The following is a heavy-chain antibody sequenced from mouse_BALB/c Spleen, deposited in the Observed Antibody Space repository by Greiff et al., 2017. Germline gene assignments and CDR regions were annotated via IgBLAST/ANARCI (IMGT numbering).Heavy chain of an antibody. CDR1: GYAFTSYN. CDR2: IYPYNGGT. CDR3: AREADGYYVAY. D-gene: IGHD2-3*01. V-gene: IGHV1S29*02. Sequence: VQLQQSGPELVKPGASVKVSCKASGYAFTSYNMHWVKQSHGKSLEWIGYIYPYNGGTGYNQKFKSKATLTVDNSSSTAYMELRSLTSEDSAVYYCAREADGYYVAYWGQGTLVTVSA. J-gene: IGHJ3*01.